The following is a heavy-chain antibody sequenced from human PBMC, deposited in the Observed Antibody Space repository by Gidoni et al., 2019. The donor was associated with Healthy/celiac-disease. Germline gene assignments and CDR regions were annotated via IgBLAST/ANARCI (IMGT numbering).Heavy chain of an antibody. D-gene: IGHD1-7*01. CDR2: IYYSGST. CDR3: ARELELGQGFDP. CDR1: GGSISSYY. V-gene: IGHV4-59*01. J-gene: IGHJ5*02. Sequence: QAQLQASGAVLVKPAETLSLTGTVPGGSISSYYWSWLRQPPGKGLEWIGYIYYSGSTNYNPPLKSRVTISVDTSKSQFSLELSAVTAADTAVYYCARELELGQGFDPWGQGTLVTVSS.